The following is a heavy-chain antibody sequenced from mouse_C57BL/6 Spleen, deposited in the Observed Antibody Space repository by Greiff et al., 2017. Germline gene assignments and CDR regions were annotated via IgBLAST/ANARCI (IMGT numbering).Heavy chain of an antibody. D-gene: IGHD1-1*01. V-gene: IGHV1-55*01. CDR3: ARREVYYYGSSYFDY. CDR1: GYTFTSYW. Sequence: QVQLQQPGAELVKPGASVKMSCKASGYTFTSYWITWVKQRPGQGLEWIGDIYPGSGSTNYNEKFKSKAPLTVDTSSSTAYMQLSSLTSEDSAVYYCARREVYYYGSSYFDYWGQGTTLTVSS. CDR2: IYPGSGST. J-gene: IGHJ2*01.